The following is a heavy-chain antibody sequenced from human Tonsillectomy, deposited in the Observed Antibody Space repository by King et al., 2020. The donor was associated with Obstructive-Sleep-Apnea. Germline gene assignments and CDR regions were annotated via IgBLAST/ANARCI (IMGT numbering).Heavy chain of an antibody. CDR2: IYYSGST. Sequence: QLQESGPGLVKPSQTLSLTCTVSGGSISSGGYYWSWIRQHPGKGLEWIGYIYYSGSTYYNPSLKSRVTISVDTSKNQFSLKLSSVTAADTAVYYCAGAGGGYYDILTGYYHLDYWGQGTLVTVSS. D-gene: IGHD3-9*01. CDR1: GGSISSGGYY. CDR3: AGAGGGYYDILTGYYHLDY. J-gene: IGHJ4*02. V-gene: IGHV4-31*03.